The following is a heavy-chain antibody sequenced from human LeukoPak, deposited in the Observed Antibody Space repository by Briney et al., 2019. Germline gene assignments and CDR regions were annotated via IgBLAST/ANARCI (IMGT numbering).Heavy chain of an antibody. Sequence: ASVKVSCKASGYTFTSYGINWVRQATGQGLEWMGWMNPNSGNTGYAQKFQGRVTITRNTSISTAYMELSSLRSEDTAVYYCARGGNYYGSGSYDNFDYWGQGTLVTVSS. CDR3: ARGGNYYGSGSYDNFDY. V-gene: IGHV1-8*03. D-gene: IGHD3-10*01. J-gene: IGHJ4*02. CDR1: GYTFTSYG. CDR2: MNPNSGNT.